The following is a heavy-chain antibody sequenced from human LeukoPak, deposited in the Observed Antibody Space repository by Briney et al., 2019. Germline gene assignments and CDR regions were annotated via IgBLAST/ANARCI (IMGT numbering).Heavy chain of an antibody. CDR2: ISSSSSYI. D-gene: IGHD3-10*01. CDR3: ARAGGSQLDYYYYYMDV. CDR1: GFAFSSYS. Sequence: GGSLRLSCAASGFAFSSYSMNWVRQAPGKGLEWVSSISSSSSYIYYADSVKGRFTISRDNAKNSLYLQMNSLRAEDTAVCYCARAGGSQLDYYYYYMDVWGKGTTVTVSS. V-gene: IGHV3-21*01. J-gene: IGHJ6*03.